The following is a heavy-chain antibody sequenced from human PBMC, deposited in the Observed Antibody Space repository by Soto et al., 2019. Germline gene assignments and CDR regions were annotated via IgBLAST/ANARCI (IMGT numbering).Heavy chain of an antibody. D-gene: IGHD5-18*01. J-gene: IGHJ4*02. Sequence: EVQLLESGGGLVQPGGSLRLSCAASGFTFSSYAISWVRQAPGKGLEWVSAISGSGGSTYYADSVKGRFTISRDNSKNTLYLQMNSLRAEDTAVYYCAKSGIQLWFPAGYVDYWGQGTLVTVSS. CDR3: AKSGIQLWFPAGYVDY. CDR1: GFTFSSYA. CDR2: ISGSGGST. V-gene: IGHV3-23*01.